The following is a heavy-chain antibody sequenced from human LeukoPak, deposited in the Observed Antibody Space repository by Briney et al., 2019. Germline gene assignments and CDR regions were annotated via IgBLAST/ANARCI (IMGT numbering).Heavy chain of an antibody. V-gene: IGHV4-39*01. Sequence: SETLSLTCTVSGGSISSYYWVWIRQPPGKGLEWIGTINHSGSTYYNPSLKSRLTISADTSRNQLSLELSSMTAADTAMYYCARWMIGTMYDYWGQGTLVTVSS. D-gene: IGHD1-7*01. CDR3: ARWMIGTMYDY. CDR2: INHSGST. J-gene: IGHJ4*02. CDR1: GGSISSYY.